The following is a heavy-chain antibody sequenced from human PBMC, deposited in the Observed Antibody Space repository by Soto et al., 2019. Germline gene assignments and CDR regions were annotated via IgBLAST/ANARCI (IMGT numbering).Heavy chain of an antibody. J-gene: IGHJ6*02. V-gene: IGHV1-8*01. CDR2: MDPNSGST. CDR1: GYTFTTYD. CDR3: ARERKFDFWRKGLDV. Sequence: ASVKVSCKASGYTFTTYDTNWVRQAPGQGLEWLGWMDPNSGSTGCAQNFQGRITMIRNISRNTAHMELSSLQSEDTAVYYCARERKFDFWRKGLDVWGQGTTVTVSS. D-gene: IGHD3-3*01.